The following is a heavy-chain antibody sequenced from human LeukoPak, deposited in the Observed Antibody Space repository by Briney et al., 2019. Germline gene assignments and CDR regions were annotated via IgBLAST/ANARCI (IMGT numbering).Heavy chain of an antibody. J-gene: IGHJ5*02. CDR1: GYTFTGYY. CDR2: INPNSGGT. CDR3: ARDVDNGRIAENWFDP. V-gene: IGHV1-2*02. D-gene: IGHD6-13*01. Sequence: ASVKVSCKASGYTFTGYYMHWVRQAPGQGLEWMGWINPNSGGTNYAQKLQGRVTMTTDTSTSTAYMELRSLRSDDAAVYYCARDVDNGRIAENWFDPWGQGTLVTVSS.